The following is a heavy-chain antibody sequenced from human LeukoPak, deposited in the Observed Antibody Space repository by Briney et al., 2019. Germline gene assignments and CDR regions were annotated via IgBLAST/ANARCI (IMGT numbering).Heavy chain of an antibody. Sequence: GGSLRLSCAASGFTFSSYSMNWVRQAPGKGLEWVSPFSSSSSFIYNADSVKGRFTISRDNAKNSMYLQMNRLRAEDTAVYYCARDHALTMVPGEYYYYMDVWGKGTTVTVSS. CDR2: FSSSSSFI. CDR3: ARDHALTMVPGEYYYYMDV. V-gene: IGHV3-21*01. CDR1: GFTFSSYS. D-gene: IGHD3-10*01. J-gene: IGHJ6*03.